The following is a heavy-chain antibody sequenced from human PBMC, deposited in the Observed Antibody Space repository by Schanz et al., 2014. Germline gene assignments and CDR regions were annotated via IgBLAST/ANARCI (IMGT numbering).Heavy chain of an antibody. D-gene: IGHD6-19*01. Sequence: QVQLVQSGDEVKKPGASVTVSCKASGGTFSTYTISWVRQAPGQGLEWMGRINPNSGGTNYAQKFQGWVTMTRDTSISTAYMEVSRLKSDDTAVYYCARLSVAGRPHVNYWYFDLWGRGTLVTVSS. CDR2: INPNSGGT. CDR3: ARLSVAGRPHVNYWYFDL. J-gene: IGHJ2*01. V-gene: IGHV1-2*04. CDR1: GGTFSTYT.